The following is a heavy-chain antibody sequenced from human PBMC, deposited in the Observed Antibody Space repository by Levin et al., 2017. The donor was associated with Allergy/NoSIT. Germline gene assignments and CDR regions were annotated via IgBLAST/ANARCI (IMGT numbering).Heavy chain of an antibody. V-gene: IGHV3-74*01. CDR2: INSDGSNT. CDR1: GFTFSNYW. CDR3: ARGGCSSTSCLDN. Sequence: QAGGSLRLSCAASGFTFSNYWMDWVRQAPGKGLVWVSHINSDGSNTNYADSVKGRFTISRDNAKNTLYLQMNSLRDEDTAVYYCARGGCSSTSCLDNWGQGTLVTVSP. D-gene: IGHD2-2*01. J-gene: IGHJ4*02.